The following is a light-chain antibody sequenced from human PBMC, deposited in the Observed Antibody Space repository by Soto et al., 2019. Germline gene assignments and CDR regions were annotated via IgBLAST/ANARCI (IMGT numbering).Light chain of an antibody. CDR3: QQYNRYSGT. CDR1: QSITNW. V-gene: IGKV1-5*03. CDR2: KAS. J-gene: IGKJ1*01. Sequence: DIQMTQSPSTLSASVGDRVTITCRASQSITNWLAWYQQKPGKAPKLLIYKASSRDSGVPSRFSGSGSGTEFTLTISSLQPDDFATYYCQQYNRYSGTFGQGTKVDIK.